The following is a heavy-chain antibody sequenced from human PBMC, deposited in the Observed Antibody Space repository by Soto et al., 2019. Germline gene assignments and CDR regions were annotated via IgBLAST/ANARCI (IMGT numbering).Heavy chain of an antibody. V-gene: IGHV3-15*07. Sequence: PGGSLRLSCAASGFTFTTAWINWVRQAPGKGLEWVGRIKSKIDGGTTDFAAPVKGRFAILRDDSRNMVYFQMNSLEIEDTAVYYCTTDSHFTMTLVRFDYWGLGTLVAVSS. D-gene: IGHD3-22*01. CDR1: GFTFTTAW. J-gene: IGHJ4*01. CDR3: TTDSHFTMTLVRFDY. CDR2: IKSKIDGGTT.